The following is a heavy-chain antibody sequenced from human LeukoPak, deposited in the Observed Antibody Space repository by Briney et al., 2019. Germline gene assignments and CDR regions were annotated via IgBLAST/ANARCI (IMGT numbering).Heavy chain of an antibody. J-gene: IGHJ4*02. CDR1: GFTFSSYA. V-gene: IGHV3-23*01. CDR3: AKVEAGRPGGHLVG. Sequence: GGSLRLSCAASGFTFSSYAMRWVRQAPGKGLEWVSVIRGDGGNTYYADSVKGRFTISRDYSKNTLYLQMNSLRAEDTAVYYCAKVEAGRPGGHLVGWGQGTLVTVSS. CDR2: IRGDGGNT. D-gene: IGHD6-6*01.